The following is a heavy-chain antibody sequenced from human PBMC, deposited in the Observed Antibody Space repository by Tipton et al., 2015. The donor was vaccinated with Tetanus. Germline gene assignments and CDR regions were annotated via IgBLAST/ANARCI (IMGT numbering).Heavy chain of an antibody. CDR1: GGAFSGYL. CDR3: ARGDYYGSGTYDV. CDR2: INQSGST. Sequence: TLSLTCAVSGGAFSGYLWSWIRQSPGKGLEWIGEINQSGSTIYNPSLKSRVTIAVDTFKRQFSMTLTSATAADTAVYYCARGDYYGSGTYDVWGQGTTVTVPS. D-gene: IGHD3-10*01. J-gene: IGHJ6*02. V-gene: IGHV4-34*01.